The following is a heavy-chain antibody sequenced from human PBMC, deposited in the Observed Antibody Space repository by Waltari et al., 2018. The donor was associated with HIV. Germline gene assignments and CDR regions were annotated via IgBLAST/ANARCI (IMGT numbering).Heavy chain of an antibody. Sequence: QVQLQESGPGLVKPSQTLSLTCTVSGGSISSGSYYWSWIRQPAGKGLEWIGRIYTSGRTNYNPSLRSRVTISVDTSKNQFSLKRSSVTAADTAVYYCAREAFRAGYYWGQGTLVTVSS. CDR2: IYTSGRT. CDR3: AREAFRAGYY. J-gene: IGHJ4*02. V-gene: IGHV4-61*02. D-gene: IGHD3-3*02. CDR1: GGSISSGSYY.